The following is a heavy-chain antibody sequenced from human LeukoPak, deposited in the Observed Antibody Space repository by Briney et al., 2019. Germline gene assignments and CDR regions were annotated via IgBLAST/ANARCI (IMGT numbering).Heavy chain of an antibody. CDR3: AREGGGLDY. Sequence: ASVKVSCKASRGTFSSYAISWVRQAPGQGLEWMGWINPDSGVTNYAQRFQGRVTMTRDTSISTAYMELSSLRSDDTAIYYCAREGGGLDYWGQGTLVTVSS. CDR2: INPDSGVT. J-gene: IGHJ4*02. V-gene: IGHV1-2*02. CDR1: RGTFSSYA. D-gene: IGHD2-15*01.